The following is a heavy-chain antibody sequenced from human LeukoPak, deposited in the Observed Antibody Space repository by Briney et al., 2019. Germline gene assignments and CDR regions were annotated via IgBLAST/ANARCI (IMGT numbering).Heavy chain of an antibody. CDR2: ISSSSSNI. CDR1: GFTFSSYS. V-gene: IGHV3-21*01. D-gene: IGHD6-19*01. Sequence: GGSLRLSCAASGFTFSSYSMNWVRQAPGKGLEWVSSISSSSSNIYYADSVKGRFTISRDNAKNSLYLQMNSLRAEDTAVYYCARDGEYSSGSFDYWGQGTLVTVSS. J-gene: IGHJ4*02. CDR3: ARDGEYSSGSFDY.